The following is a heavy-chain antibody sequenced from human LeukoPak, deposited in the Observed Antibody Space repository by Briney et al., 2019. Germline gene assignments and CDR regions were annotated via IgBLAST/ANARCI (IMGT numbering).Heavy chain of an antibody. CDR3: STYGSGRKFDY. CDR2: IASKTDGETT. CDR1: GFSFTDAW. Sequence: GGSLRLSCVGSGFSFTDAWMSWVRQIPGKGLEWVGRIASKTDGETTDYATPVKDRFIISRDDSTNTLYLQMNSLKSEDTAVYYCSTYGSGRKFDYWGQGTLVTVSS. J-gene: IGHJ4*02. D-gene: IGHD3-10*01. V-gene: IGHV3-15*04.